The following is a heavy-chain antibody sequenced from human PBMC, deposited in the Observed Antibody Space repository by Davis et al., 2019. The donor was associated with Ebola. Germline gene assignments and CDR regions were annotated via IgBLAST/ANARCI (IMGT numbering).Heavy chain of an antibody. V-gene: IGHV3-23*01. J-gene: IGHJ5*02. CDR1: GFTFSSYA. CDR2: ISGSGGST. D-gene: IGHD4-11*01. Sequence: GESLKISCAASGFTFSSYAMSWVRQAPGKGLEWVSAISGSGGSTYYADSVKGRFTISRATSKNTLYLQMNSLRAEDTAVYYCAFIGGTTVIPHERFDPWGQGTLVTVSS. CDR3: AFIGGTTVIPHERFDP.